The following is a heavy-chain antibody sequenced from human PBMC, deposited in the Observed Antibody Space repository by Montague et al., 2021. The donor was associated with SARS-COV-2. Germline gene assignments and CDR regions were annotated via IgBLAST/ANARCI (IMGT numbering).Heavy chain of an antibody. J-gene: IGHJ4*02. Sequence: VKPTQTLTLTCTFSGFSLSTSGMCVSWIRQPPGKALEWLARIDWDDDKYYSTSLKTRLTISKDTSKNQVVLAMTNMDPVDTATYYCAQSNDVLRYFDWTYKMRGFDYWGQGTLVTVSS. CDR2: IDWDDDK. CDR3: AQSNDVLRYFDWTYKMRGFDY. CDR1: GFSLSTSGMC. D-gene: IGHD3-9*01. V-gene: IGHV2-70*11.